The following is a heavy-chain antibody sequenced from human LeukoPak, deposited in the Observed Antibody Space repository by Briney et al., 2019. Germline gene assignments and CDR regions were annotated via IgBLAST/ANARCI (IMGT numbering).Heavy chain of an antibody. CDR2: IVASSGST. CDR3: AKGAYDYIEMGYFDY. J-gene: IGHJ4*02. V-gene: IGHV3-23*01. D-gene: IGHD5-12*01. CDR1: GFSISNSA. Sequence: GGSLRLSCAASGFSISNSAMSWVRQAPGKGLEWVSLIVASSGSTFYAGSVKGRFTISRDSSKNTLYLQMNSLRAEDMAVYYCAKGAYDYIEMGYFDYWGQGTLVTVSS.